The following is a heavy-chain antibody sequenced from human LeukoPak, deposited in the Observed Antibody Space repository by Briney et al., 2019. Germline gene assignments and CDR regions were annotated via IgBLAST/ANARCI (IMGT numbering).Heavy chain of an antibody. CDR2: ISSSSSYI. CDR1: GFTFSCYS. CDR3: ARDLGRYYDSSGYRPFDY. D-gene: IGHD3-22*01. V-gene: IGHV3-21*01. Sequence: PGGSLRHSRAASGFTFSCYSMNWVRQAPAKGLEWVSSISSSSSYIYDADSVKGRFTISRDNAKNSLHLQMNSLRAEDTAVYYCARDLGRYYDSSGYRPFDYWGQGTLVTVSS. J-gene: IGHJ4*02.